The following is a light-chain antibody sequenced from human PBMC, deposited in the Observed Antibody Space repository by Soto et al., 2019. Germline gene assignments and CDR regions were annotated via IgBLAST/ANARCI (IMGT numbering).Light chain of an antibody. CDR3: QSYDSSLSGWV. CDR2: GNS. J-gene: IGLJ3*02. Sequence: QLVLTQPPSVSGAPGQRVTISCTESSSNIGAGYDEHWYQQLPGTAPKLLIYGNSNRPSGVPDRFSGSKSGTSASLAITGLQAEDEADYSCQSYDSSLSGWVFGGGTKLTVL. CDR1: SSNIGAGYD. V-gene: IGLV1-40*01.